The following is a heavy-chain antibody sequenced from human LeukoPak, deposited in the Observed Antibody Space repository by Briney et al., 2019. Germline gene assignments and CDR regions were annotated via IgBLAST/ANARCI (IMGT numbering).Heavy chain of an antibody. CDR3: ARDRGDYDSSGYYGYFDY. V-gene: IGHV4-34*01. CDR2: TSHSVRT. D-gene: IGHD3-22*01. Sequence: SETLSLTCAVHGDSFSGFYWSWIRQAPGKGLEWIGETSHSVRTIYKPSLKSRVTTAEQLSERTNYNPSLKSRVTISVDTSKNQFSLKLSSVTAADTAVYYCARDRGDYDSSGYYGYFDYWGQGALVTVSS. J-gene: IGHJ4*02. CDR1: GDSFSGFY.